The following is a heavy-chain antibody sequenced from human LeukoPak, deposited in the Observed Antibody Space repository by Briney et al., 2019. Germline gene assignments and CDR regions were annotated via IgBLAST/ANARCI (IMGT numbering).Heavy chain of an antibody. CDR3: ARDPSSGYYYGIDY. V-gene: IGHV7-4-1*02. D-gene: IGHD3-22*01. Sequence: ASVKVSCKASGYTFTSYAVNWVRQAPGQGLEWMGWINTNTGNPTYAQGFTGRFVFSLDTSVSTAYLQISSLKAEDTAVYYCARDPSSGYYYGIDYWGQGTLVTVSS. CDR2: INTNTGNP. J-gene: IGHJ4*02. CDR1: GYTFTSYA.